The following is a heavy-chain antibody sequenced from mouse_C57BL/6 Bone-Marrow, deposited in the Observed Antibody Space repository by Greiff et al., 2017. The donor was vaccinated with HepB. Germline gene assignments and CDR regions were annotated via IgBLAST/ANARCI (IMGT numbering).Heavy chain of an antibody. D-gene: IGHD2-10*02. CDR3: ARHELAGYGKGDAMDY. CDR2: FYPGSGSI. Sequence: VKLVESGAELVKPGASVKLSCKASGYTFTEYTIHWVKQRSGQGLEWIGWFYPGSGSIKYNEKFKDKATLTADKSSSTVYMELSRLTSEDSAVYFCARHELAGYGKGDAMDYWGQGTSVTVSS. CDR1: GYTFTEYT. V-gene: IGHV1-62-2*01. J-gene: IGHJ4*01.